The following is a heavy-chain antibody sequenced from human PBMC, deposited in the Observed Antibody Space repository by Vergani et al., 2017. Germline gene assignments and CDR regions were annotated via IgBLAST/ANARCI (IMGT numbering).Heavy chain of an antibody. J-gene: IGHJ4*02. Sequence: EVQLVESGGGLVQPGGSLRLSCAASGFSFGDYAMTWVRQAPGKGLEWVAFIRNKAYGGTTEDAASVKGRFTISRADSKRLAYLQLSGLKTEDTAVCVCSRGRWYGVGYSDYWGQGTLVTVSS. V-gene: IGHV3-49*04. CDR3: SRGRWYGVGYSDY. CDR1: GFSFGDYA. CDR2: IRNKAYGGTT. D-gene: IGHD4-17*01.